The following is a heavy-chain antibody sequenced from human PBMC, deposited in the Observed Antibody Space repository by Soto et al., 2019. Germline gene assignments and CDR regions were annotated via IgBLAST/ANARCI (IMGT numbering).Heavy chain of an antibody. CDR2: IKSKTDGGTT. Sequence: GGSLRLSCAASGFTFSSYAMNWVRQAPGKGLEWVGRIKSKTDGGTTDYAAPVKGRFTISRDDSKNTLYLQMNSLKTEDTAVYYCTTDPVTMIVVVPSSGWGQGTLVTVSS. J-gene: IGHJ4*02. CDR3: TTDPVTMIVVVPSSG. D-gene: IGHD3-22*01. V-gene: IGHV3-15*07. CDR1: GFTFSSYA.